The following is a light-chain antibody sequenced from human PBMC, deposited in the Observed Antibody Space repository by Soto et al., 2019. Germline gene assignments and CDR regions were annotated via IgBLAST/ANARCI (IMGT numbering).Light chain of an antibody. CDR2: EVS. V-gene: IGLV2-14*01. Sequence: QSALTQPASVSGSPGQSITISCTGTSSDVGGYNYVSWFQQHPGKAPMLMIYEVSNRPSGVSDRFSGSKSGNTASLTISGPQPEDEADYYCSTYTSSNTNVFRTETKVTVL. CDR1: SSDVGGYNY. J-gene: IGLJ1*01. CDR3: STYTSSNTNV.